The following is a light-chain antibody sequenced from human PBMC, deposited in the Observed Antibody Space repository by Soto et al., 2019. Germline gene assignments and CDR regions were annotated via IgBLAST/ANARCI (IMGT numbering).Light chain of an antibody. CDR1: SSNIGAGYD. CDR3: QSYDSSLSVVV. V-gene: IGLV1-40*01. Sequence: QAVVTQPPSVSGAPGQRVTISCTGSSSNIGAGYDVHWYQQLPGTAPKLLIYGNSNRPSGVPDRFSGSKSGTSASLAITWLQAEDEADYYCQSYDSSLSVVVFGGGTKLTVL. CDR2: GNS. J-gene: IGLJ2*01.